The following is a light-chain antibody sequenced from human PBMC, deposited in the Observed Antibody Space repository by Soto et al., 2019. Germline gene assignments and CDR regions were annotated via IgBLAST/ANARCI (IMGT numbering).Light chain of an antibody. Sequence: DILMTQSPATVSVSLGDSVSLSCRANESIANNLAWYQQKPGQPPRLLIYSASTRAPGIPARVSGGGSGTQFSLTISSLQSEDFALYYCHQYHEWPRWTFGPGTKVE. CDR2: SAS. J-gene: IGKJ1*01. CDR3: HQYHEWPRWT. V-gene: IGKV3D-15*01. CDR1: ESIANN.